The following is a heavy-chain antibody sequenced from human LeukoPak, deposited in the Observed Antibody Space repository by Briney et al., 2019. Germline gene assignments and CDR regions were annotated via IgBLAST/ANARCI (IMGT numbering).Heavy chain of an antibody. Sequence: PGGSLRLSCAASGFTFSSYAMHWVRQAPGKGLEGVAVISYDGSNKYYADSVKGRFTISRDNSKNTLYLQMNSLRAEDTAVYYCARDLSGWFSNWFDPWGQGTLVTVSS. D-gene: IGHD6-19*01. J-gene: IGHJ5*02. V-gene: IGHV3-30-3*01. CDR2: ISYDGSNK. CDR3: ARDLSGWFSNWFDP. CDR1: GFTFSSYA.